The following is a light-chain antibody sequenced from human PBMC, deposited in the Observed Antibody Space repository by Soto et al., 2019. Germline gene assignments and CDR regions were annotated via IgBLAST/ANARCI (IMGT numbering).Light chain of an antibody. Sequence: EIVLTQSPATLSLSPGEGATLSCRASQSVSSYLAWYQQKPGQAPRLLIYAASNSATGIPARFSGGGSGTDFTLTISSLEPEDFAVYYCQQHSNWPLTFGGGTQVEIK. V-gene: IGKV3-11*01. CDR3: QQHSNWPLT. CDR2: AAS. CDR1: QSVSSY. J-gene: IGKJ4*01.